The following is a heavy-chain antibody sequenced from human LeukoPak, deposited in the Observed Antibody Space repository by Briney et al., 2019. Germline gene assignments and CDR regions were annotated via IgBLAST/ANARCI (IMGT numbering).Heavy chain of an antibody. CDR3: ARQGLGYCSSTSCHTGGDAFDI. D-gene: IGHD2-2*01. Sequence: KVSCKASGYSFTSYWIGWVRQMPGKGLEWMGIIYPGDSDTRYSPSFQGQVTISADKSISTAYLQWSSLKASDTAMYYCARQGLGYCSSTSCHTGGDAFDIWGQGTMVTVSS. CDR2: IYPGDSDT. V-gene: IGHV5-51*01. CDR1: GYSFTSYW. J-gene: IGHJ3*02.